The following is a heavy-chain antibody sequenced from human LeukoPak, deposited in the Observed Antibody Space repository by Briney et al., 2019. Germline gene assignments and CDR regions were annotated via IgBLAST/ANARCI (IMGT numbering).Heavy chain of an antibody. CDR2: IYTSGST. CDR1: GGSISSYY. Sequence: PSETLSLTCTVSGGSISSYYRSWIRQPAGKGLEWIGRIYTSGSTNYNPSLKSRVTISIDSSKNQFSLKLSSVTAADTAIYYCARGTGFYDSSGHYYWGYFDSWGQGALVPVSS. J-gene: IGHJ4*02. V-gene: IGHV4-4*07. CDR3: ARGTGFYDSSGHYYWGYFDS. D-gene: IGHD3-22*01.